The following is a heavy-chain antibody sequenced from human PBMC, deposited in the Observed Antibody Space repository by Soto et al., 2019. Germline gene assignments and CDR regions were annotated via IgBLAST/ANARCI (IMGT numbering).Heavy chain of an antibody. J-gene: IGHJ2*01. CDR3: AIPVTTGYFDL. V-gene: IGHV4-34*01. CDR1: GGSFSGYY. CDR2: INHSGST. D-gene: IGHD4-17*01. Sequence: QVQLQQWGAGLLKPSETLSLTCAVYGGSFSGYYWSWIRQPPGKGLEWIGEINHSGSTNYNPSLKSRVTRSVDTSKYQYSLKLSSVTAADTALYYCAIPVTTGYFDLLGRGTLNTVSS.